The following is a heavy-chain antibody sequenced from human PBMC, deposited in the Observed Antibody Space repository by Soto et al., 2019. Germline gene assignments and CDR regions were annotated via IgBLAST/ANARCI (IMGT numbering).Heavy chain of an antibody. CDR3: TRDIFRTITTVDY. V-gene: IGHV3-9*01. J-gene: IGHJ4*01. CDR1: GFSFEDHA. D-gene: IGHD5-12*01. CDR2: ISAYGAFV. Sequence: EVQLVDSGGGLVEPGRSLSVSCAASGFSFEDHAMNSVRLVPGKGLEWVSGISAYGAFVGYANSVKGRFTISRDNAKNSLFLQMSSLRREDTDVYYCTRDIFRTITTVDYWGHANLLTVSS.